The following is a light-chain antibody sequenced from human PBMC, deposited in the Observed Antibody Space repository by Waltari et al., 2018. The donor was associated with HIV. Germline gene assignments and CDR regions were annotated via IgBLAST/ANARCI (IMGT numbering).Light chain of an antibody. Sequence: QSVLTRPPSVSAAPGQKVTISCSGSNSNLGDNHVSWYQQLPGTAPKLLIFQSNKRPSDSPDRFSGSKSGTSATLGIAGLQTGDEADYYCVTWDSSLTAGVFGGGTKLTVL. CDR1: NSNLGDNH. CDR3: VTWDSSLTAGV. CDR2: QSN. J-gene: IGLJ2*01. V-gene: IGLV1-51*01.